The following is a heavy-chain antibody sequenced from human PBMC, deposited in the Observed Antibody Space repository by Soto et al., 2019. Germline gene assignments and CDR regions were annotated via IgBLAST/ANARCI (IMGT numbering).Heavy chain of an antibody. CDR2: IYPGDADN. V-gene: IGHV5-51*01. CDR3: ARRAETSYCGGGSCSYYFDY. Sequence: PGKSLKISCKASGYDYTTYWIGWVRQMPGKGLEWMGIIYPGDADNRYNPSFQDRVTISADRSISTAYLQWSSLKASDTAIYFCARRAETSYCGGGSCSYYFDYWGHGTPVTVSS. J-gene: IGHJ4*01. D-gene: IGHD2-15*01. CDR1: GYDYTTYW.